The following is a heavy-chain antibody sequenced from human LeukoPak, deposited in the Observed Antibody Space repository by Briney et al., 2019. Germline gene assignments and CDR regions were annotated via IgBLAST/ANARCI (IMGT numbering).Heavy chain of an antibody. V-gene: IGHV3-33*01. Sequence: PGGSLRLSCAASGFTFNNYGMHWVRQAPGKGLEWVAVIRSDGNNKYYVDSVNGRFTVSRDKSKNTLYLQMNSLRAEDTAVYYCAREYSGSYYVAAFDVWGQGTLVTVSS. CDR2: IRSDGNNK. CDR1: GFTFNNYG. D-gene: IGHD1-26*01. J-gene: IGHJ3*01. CDR3: AREYSGSYYVAAFDV.